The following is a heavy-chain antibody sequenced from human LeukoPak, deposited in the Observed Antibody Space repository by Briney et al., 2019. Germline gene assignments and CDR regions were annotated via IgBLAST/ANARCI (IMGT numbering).Heavy chain of an antibody. CDR1: GFTFSAYF. Sequence: GGSLRLSCAASGFTFSAYFMTWISQAPGKGLEWVSYISSSGSTIYYADSVKGRFTVSRDNSKNSLYLQLNSLRAEDTAIYYCMITAVFDFWGQGTLVTVSS. J-gene: IGHJ4*02. CDR2: ISSSGSTI. D-gene: IGHD3-16*01. CDR3: MITAVFDF. V-gene: IGHV3-11*01.